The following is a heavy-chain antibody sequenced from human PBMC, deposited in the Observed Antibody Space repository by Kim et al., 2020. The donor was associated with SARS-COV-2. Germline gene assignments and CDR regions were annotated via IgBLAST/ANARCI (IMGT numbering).Heavy chain of an antibody. Sequence: GGSRRLSCAASGFSFSSHSMLWVRQAPGEGLECVALISHDGSLNYYLDSVKGRFTISRDNSKNNLYLQLNSLSAEDTAVYYCARDRIGGHGAFDVWGQGT. CDR3: ARDRIGGHGAFDV. J-gene: IGHJ3*01. V-gene: IGHV3-30*04. CDR2: ISHDGSLN. CDR1: GFSFSSHS.